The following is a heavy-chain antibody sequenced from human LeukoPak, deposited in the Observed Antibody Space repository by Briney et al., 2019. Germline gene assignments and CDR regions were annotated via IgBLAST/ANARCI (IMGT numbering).Heavy chain of an antibody. CDR3: ARDIFDFSRTGTGRIADLPDY. Sequence: GRSLRLSSAASGFTFTSHAMYWVRQAPGKGLEWVAVISHDESNKYYVDSVKGRFTISRDNSKNTLYLRMNSLRAEDTAVYYCARDIFDFSRTGTGRIADLPDYWGPGTLVTVSS. CDR1: GFTFTSHA. J-gene: IGHJ4*02. CDR2: ISHDESNK. V-gene: IGHV3-30*01. D-gene: IGHD3-3*01.